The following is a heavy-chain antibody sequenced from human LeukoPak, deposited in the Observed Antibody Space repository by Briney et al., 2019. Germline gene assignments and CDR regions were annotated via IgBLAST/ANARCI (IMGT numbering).Heavy chain of an antibody. V-gene: IGHV4-34*01. Sequence: NSSETLSLTCAVYGGSFSGYYWSWIRQPPGKGLEWIGEINHSGSTNYNPSLKSRVTISVDTSKNQFSLKLSPVTAADTAVYYCASGQAALYWGQGTLVTVSS. CDR1: GGSFSGYY. CDR3: ASGQAALY. D-gene: IGHD6-6*01. J-gene: IGHJ4*02. CDR2: INHSGST.